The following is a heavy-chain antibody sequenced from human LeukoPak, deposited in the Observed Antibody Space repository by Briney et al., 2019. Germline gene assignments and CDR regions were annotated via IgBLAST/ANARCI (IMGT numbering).Heavy chain of an antibody. CDR1: GGSISSYY. V-gene: IGHV4-59*01. J-gene: IGHJ6*02. CDR2: IYYSGST. Sequence: SETLSLTCTVSGGSISSYYWSWIRQPLGKGLEWIGYIYYSGSTNYNPSLKSRVTISVDTSKNQFSLKLSSVTAADTAVYYCARARTGVDVWGQGTTVTVSS. D-gene: IGHD1-14*01. CDR3: ARARTGVDV.